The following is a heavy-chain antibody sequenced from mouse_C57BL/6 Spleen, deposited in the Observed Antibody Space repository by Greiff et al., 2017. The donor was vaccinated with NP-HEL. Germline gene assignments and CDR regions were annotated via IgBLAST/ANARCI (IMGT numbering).Heavy chain of an antibody. D-gene: IGHD4-1*02. V-gene: IGHV1-80*01. CDR2: IYPGDGDT. CDR3: ARSAKQLVYWYFDV. Sequence: QVQLKESGAELVKPGASVKISCKASGYAFSSYWMNWVKQRPGKGLEWIGQIYPGDGDTNYNGKFKGKATLTADKSSSTAYMQLSSLTSEDSAVYFCARSAKQLVYWYFDVWGTGTTVTVSS. CDR1: GYAFSSYW. J-gene: IGHJ1*03.